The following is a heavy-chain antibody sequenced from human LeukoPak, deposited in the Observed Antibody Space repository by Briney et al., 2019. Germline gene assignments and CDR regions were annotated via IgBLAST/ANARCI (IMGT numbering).Heavy chain of an antibody. J-gene: IGHJ4*02. CDR1: GDSVSSNSAA. Sequence: SSQTLSLTCAISGDSVSSNSAAWNWIRQSPSRGLEWLGRTYYRSKWYNDYAVSVKSRIIINPDTSKNQFSLQLNSVTPEDTAVYYCARVLRPFTQGYSYFDYWGQGTLVTVSS. CDR3: ARVLRPFTQGYSYFDY. CDR2: TYYRSKWYN. V-gene: IGHV6-1*01. D-gene: IGHD2-15*01.